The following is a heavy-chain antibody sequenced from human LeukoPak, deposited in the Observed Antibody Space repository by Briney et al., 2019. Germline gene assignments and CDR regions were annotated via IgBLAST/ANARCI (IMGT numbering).Heavy chain of an antibody. D-gene: IGHD3-3*01. CDR1: GGSISSSSYY. CDR3: ARVSAFGVVLDY. Sequence: SETLSLTCTVSGGSISSSSYYWGWIRQPPGKGLEWIGSIYYSGSTYYNPSLKSRVTISVDTSKNQFSLKLSSVTAADTAVYYCARVSAFGVVLDYWCQGTLVTVSS. J-gene: IGHJ4*02. V-gene: IGHV4-39*07. CDR2: IYYSGST.